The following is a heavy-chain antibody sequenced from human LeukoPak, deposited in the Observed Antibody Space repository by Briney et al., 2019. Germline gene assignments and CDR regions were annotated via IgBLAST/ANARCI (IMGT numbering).Heavy chain of an antibody. Sequence: PGGSLRLSCAASGFTFSSYSMNWVRQAPGEGLEWVSSISSSSSYIYYADSVKGRFTISRDNAKNSLYLQMNSLRAEDTAVYYCARGGTRIASATGIDYWGQGTLVTVSS. CDR3: ARGGTRIASATGIDY. J-gene: IGHJ4*02. D-gene: IGHD6-13*01. V-gene: IGHV3-21*01. CDR2: ISSSSSYI. CDR1: GFTFSSYS.